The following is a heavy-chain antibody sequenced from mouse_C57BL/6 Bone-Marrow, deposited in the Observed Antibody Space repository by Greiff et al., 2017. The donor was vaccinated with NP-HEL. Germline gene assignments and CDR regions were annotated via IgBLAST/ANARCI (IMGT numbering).Heavy chain of an antibody. CDR1: GFNIKDDY. V-gene: IGHV14-4*01. J-gene: IGHJ4*01. CDR3: TEVTSDYYAMDY. CDR2: IDPENGDT. D-gene: IGHD2-2*01. Sequence: VHVKQSGAELVRPGASVKLSCTASGFNIKDDYMHWVKQRPEQGLEWIGWIDPENGDTEYASKFQGKATITADTSSNTAYLQLSSLTSEDTAVYYCTEVTSDYYAMDYWGQGTSVTVSS.